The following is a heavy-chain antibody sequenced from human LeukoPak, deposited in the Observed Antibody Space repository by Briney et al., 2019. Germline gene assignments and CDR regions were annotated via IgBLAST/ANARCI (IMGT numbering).Heavy chain of an antibody. V-gene: IGHV3-23*01. Sequence: GGSLRLSCAASGFTFSNYGMTWVRQAPGKGLEWGSGISGSGGTTYDADSVKGRFTVSRDNSKNILYLQMNSLRAGDTAVYFCAKTQGYFDFWGQGTLVTVSS. CDR2: ISGSGGTT. J-gene: IGHJ4*02. CDR1: GFTFSNYG. CDR3: AKTQGYFDF.